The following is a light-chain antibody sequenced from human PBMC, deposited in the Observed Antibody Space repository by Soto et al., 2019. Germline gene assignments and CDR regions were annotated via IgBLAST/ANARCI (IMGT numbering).Light chain of an antibody. Sequence: QSALTQPASVSGSPGQSITISCTGTSSDVGGYNYVSWYQQHPGKAPKLMISEVSNRPSGVSNRFSGSKSGNTASLTISGLQADDEADYYCSSYTRSSTWVFGGGTKLTVL. CDR2: EVS. J-gene: IGLJ3*02. V-gene: IGLV2-14*01. CDR1: SSDVGGYNY. CDR3: SSYTRSSTWV.